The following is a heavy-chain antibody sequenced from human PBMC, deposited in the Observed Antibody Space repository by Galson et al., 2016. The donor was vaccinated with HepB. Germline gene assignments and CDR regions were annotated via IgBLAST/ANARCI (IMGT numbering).Heavy chain of an antibody. J-gene: IGHJ6*02. CDR1: GFSVSDNF. CDR3: TKSNTAIFPSYYYYGMDV. V-gene: IGHV3-53*01. D-gene: IGHD5-18*01. Sequence: SLRLSCAVSGFSVSDNFMSWVRLAAGKGLEWVSTLYSAGGTYYADSIKGRATISRDISNNTLFLEVKRLRVEDTAVYYCTKSNTAIFPSYYYYGMDVWGQGTAVTVSS. CDR2: LYSAGGT.